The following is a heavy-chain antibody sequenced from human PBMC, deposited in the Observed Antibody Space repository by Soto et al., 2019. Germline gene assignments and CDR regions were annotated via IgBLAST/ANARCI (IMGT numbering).Heavy chain of an antibody. CDR1: GGSISSSSYH. J-gene: IGHJ6*03. D-gene: IGHD6-13*01. Sequence: SETLSLTCTVSGGSISSSSYHGGWIRQPPGKGLEWIGSIYYSGSTYYNPSLKSRVTISVDTSKNQFSLKLSSVTAADTAVYYCVAAAGTYYYYYYYMDVWGKGTTLTVSS. V-gene: IGHV4-39*01. CDR2: IYYSGST. CDR3: VAAAGTYYYYYYYMDV.